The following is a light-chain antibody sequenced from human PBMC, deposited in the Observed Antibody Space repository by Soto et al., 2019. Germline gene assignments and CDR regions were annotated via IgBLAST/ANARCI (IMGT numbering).Light chain of an antibody. CDR1: SSDVGGYNY. CDR2: DVS. CDR3: CSLAGGNIFRV. V-gene: IGLV2-11*01. Sequence: SVLTQPRSVSGSPGQSVTISCTGTSSDVGGYNYVSWYQHHPGKAPKFIIFDVSSRPSGVPDRFSGSKSGNTAYLTISGLQAEDEADYYCCSLAGGNIFRVFGGGTKLTVL. J-gene: IGLJ2*01.